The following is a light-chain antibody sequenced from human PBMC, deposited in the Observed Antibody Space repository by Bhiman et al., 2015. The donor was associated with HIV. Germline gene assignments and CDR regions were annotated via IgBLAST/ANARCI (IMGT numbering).Light chain of an antibody. CDR3: CSYAVTSTYV. CDR1: SSDVGTYNS. Sequence: QSALTQPRSVSGSPGQSVTISCTGTSSDVGTYNSVSWYQQHPGKAPKLIIFDVTKRPSGVPDRFSGSNSGNTASLTISGLQAEDEADYYCCSYAVTSTYVFGSGTRVTVL. CDR2: DVT. V-gene: IGLV2-11*01. J-gene: IGLJ1*01.